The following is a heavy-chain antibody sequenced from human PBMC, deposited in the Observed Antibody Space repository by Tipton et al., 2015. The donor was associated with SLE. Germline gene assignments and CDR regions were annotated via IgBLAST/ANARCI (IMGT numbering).Heavy chain of an antibody. Sequence: GSLRLSCAASGFTFSSYGMHWVRQAPGKGLEWVTFTRYDGHNKFYADSVKGRFTISRDNSKNTLYLQMNSLRAEDTAVYYCAKDKSDCGGDCFHFDYWGQGTLVTVSS. J-gene: IGHJ4*02. CDR2: TRYDGHNK. CDR3: AKDKSDCGGDCFHFDY. D-gene: IGHD2-21*02. CDR1: GFTFSSYG. V-gene: IGHV3-30*02.